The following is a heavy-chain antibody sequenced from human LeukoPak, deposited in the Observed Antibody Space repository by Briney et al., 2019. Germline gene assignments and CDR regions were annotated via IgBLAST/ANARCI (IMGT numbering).Heavy chain of an antibody. J-gene: IGHJ6*04. CDR1: GYTFTGYY. D-gene: IGHD7-27*01. CDR3: ARVVTGEADV. Sequence: ASVKVSCKASGYTFTGYYMHWVRQAPGQGLEWMGWIGAYNGNTNYAQKLQGRVTMTTDTSTSTAYMELRSLRSDDTAVYYCARVVTGEADVWGKGTTVTVSS. V-gene: IGHV1-18*04. CDR2: IGAYNGNT.